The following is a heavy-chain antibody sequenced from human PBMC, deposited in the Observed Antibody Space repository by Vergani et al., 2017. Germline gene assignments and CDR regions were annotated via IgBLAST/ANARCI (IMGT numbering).Heavy chain of an antibody. J-gene: IGHJ3*02. D-gene: IGHD5-18*01. CDR1: GYSFTSYW. V-gene: IGHV5-51*01. Sequence: EVQLVQSGAEVKKPGESLKISCKGSGYSFTSYWIGWVRQMPGKGLEWMGIIYPGDSDTRYSPSFQGQVTISADKSISTAYLQWSSLKASDTAMYYCARLRWYSYGVYDAFDIWGQGTMVTVSS. CDR2: IYPGDSDT. CDR3: ARLRWYSYGVYDAFDI.